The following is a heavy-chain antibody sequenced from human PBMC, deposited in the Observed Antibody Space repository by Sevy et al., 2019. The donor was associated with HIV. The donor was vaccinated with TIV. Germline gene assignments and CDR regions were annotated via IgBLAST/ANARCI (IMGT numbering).Heavy chain of an antibody. Sequence: SETLSLTCAVSGGSISSGGYSWSWIRQPPGKGLEWIGYIYHSGSTYYNPSLKSRVTISVDRSKNQFSLKLSSVTATDTAVYYCARGDGITIFGVVIPNGFDPWGQGTLVTVSS. D-gene: IGHD3-3*01. CDR1: GGSISSGGYS. V-gene: IGHV4-30-2*01. CDR3: ARGDGITIFGVVIPNGFDP. CDR2: IYHSGST. J-gene: IGHJ5*02.